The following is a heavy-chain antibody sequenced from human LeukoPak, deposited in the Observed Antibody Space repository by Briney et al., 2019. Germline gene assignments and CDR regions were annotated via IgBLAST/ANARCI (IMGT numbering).Heavy chain of an antibody. J-gene: IGHJ5*02. Sequence: SETLSLTYAVSGGSISSGGYSWSWIRQPPGKGLEWIGYIYHSGSTYYNPSLKSRVTISVDRSKNQSSLKLSSVPAADTAVYYCARESIDTWFDPWGQGTLVTVSS. D-gene: IGHD5-18*01. CDR3: ARESIDTWFDP. CDR2: IYHSGST. V-gene: IGHV4-30-2*01. CDR1: GGSISSGGYS.